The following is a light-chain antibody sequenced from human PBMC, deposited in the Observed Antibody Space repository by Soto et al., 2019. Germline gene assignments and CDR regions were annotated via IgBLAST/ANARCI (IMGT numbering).Light chain of an antibody. Sequence: QSVLTQAPSASETPGQRVTISCSGSNSNIGNNFVYWYQQLPGAAPRLVMYRNDKRPTGVPDRFSGSKSGTSASLAISGLRSEDEADYHCATWDDTLSGPFFGGGTKLTVL. J-gene: IGLJ2*01. CDR1: NSNIGNNF. V-gene: IGLV1-47*01. CDR2: RND. CDR3: ATWDDTLSGPF.